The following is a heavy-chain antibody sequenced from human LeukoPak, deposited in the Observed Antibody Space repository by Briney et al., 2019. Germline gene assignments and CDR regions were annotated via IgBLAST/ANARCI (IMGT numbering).Heavy chain of an antibody. D-gene: IGHD5-18*01. V-gene: IGHV4-59*01. J-gene: IGHJ6*03. Sequence: SETLSLTCTVSGGSISSYYWSWIRQPPGKGLEWIGYIYYSGSTNYNPSLKSRVTISVDTSKNQFSLKLTSVTAADTAVYYCARTTEGGYTYGYFYYYMDVWGKGTTVTISS. CDR1: GGSISSYY. CDR3: ARTTEGGYTYGYFYYYMDV. CDR2: IYYSGST.